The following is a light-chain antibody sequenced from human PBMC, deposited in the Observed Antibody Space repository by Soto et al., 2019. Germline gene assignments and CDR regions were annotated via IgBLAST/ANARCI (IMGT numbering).Light chain of an antibody. CDR2: DVS. J-gene: IGLJ1*01. Sequence: QSALTQPASVSGSPGQSITISCTGTSSDVGGYNYVSWYQQHPCKAPQLMIYDVSNRPSGISSRFSGSKSGNTASLTISGLQAEDEADYYCSSFTSSITYVFGAGTKVTVL. CDR3: SSFTSSITYV. CDR1: SSDVGGYNY. V-gene: IGLV2-14*03.